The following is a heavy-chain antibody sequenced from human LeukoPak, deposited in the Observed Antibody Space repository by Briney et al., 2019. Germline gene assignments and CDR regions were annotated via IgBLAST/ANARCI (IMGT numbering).Heavy chain of an antibody. CDR3: ARAPGTIFYGMDV. CDR1: GGSISSGGYS. V-gene: IGHV4-30-2*01. J-gene: IGHJ6*02. CDR2: IYHSGST. Sequence: PSETLSLTCTVSGGSISSGGYSWSWIRRPPGKGLEWIGYIYHSGSTYYNPSLKSRVTISVDKSKNQFSLKLSSVTAADTAVYYCARAPGTIFYGMDVWGQGTTVTVSS. D-gene: IGHD3-9*01.